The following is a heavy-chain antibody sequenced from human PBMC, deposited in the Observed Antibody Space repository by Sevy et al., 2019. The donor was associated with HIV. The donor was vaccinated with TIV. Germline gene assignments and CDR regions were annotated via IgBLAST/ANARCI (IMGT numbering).Heavy chain of an antibody. J-gene: IGHJ4*02. V-gene: IGHV3-53*01. CDR1: GFTLSSNF. CDR3: ARGKHISDYYGSFDY. CDR2: IYLGGTT. Sequence: GGSLRLSCAASGFTLSSNFMSWVRQAPGKGLEWVSVIYLGGTTYYADSVKGRFTISRDNSKNTLYLQMNSLRAEDTAVYYCARGKHISDYYGSFDYWGQGTLLTVSS. D-gene: IGHD3-16*01.